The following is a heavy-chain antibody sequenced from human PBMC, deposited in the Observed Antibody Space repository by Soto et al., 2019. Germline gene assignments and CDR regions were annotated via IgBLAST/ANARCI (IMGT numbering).Heavy chain of an antibody. CDR1: GYTFTGYY. CDR2: INPNSGGT. V-gene: IGHV1-2*02. J-gene: IGHJ4*01. CDR3: ARARSRNFRFDC. Sequence: ASVKVSCKASGYTFTGYYMHWVLQAPGQGLEWMGWINPNSGGTNYAQKFQGRVTMTRDTSISTAYMELSRLRSDDTAVDYCARARSRNFRFDCWGQGTLVTVSS.